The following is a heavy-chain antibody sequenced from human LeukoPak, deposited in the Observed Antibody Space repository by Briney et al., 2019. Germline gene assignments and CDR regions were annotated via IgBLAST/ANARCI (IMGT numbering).Heavy chain of an antibody. V-gene: IGHV3-49*04. CDR3: TREDYDILDY. Sequence: GGSLRLSCAASGFTFSSYGMSWVRQAPGKGPEWVGFIRSKAYGGTTEYAASVKGRFTISRDDSKSIAYLQMNSLKTEDTAVYYCTREDYDILDYWGQGTLVTVSS. D-gene: IGHD3-9*01. CDR1: GFTFSSYG. J-gene: IGHJ4*02. CDR2: IRSKAYGGTT.